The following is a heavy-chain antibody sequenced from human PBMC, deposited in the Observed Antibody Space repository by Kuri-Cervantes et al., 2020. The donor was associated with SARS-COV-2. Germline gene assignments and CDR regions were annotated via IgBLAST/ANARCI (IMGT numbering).Heavy chain of an antibody. CDR3: ARSSDTAMERELDY. CDR2: TSFDGAKT. Sequence: GESLKISCAASGFTFSSYGMHWVRQAPGKGLEWVALTSFDGAKTYYAASLKGRVTISRDNSKSTLFLQMHSLRPEDTAVYYCARSSDTAMERELDYWGQGTLVTVSS. J-gene: IGHJ4*02. V-gene: IGHV3-30*19. D-gene: IGHD5-18*01. CDR1: GFTFSSYG.